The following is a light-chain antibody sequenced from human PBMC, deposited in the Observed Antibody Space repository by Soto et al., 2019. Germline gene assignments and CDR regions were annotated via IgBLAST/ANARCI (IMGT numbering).Light chain of an antibody. V-gene: IGLV2-14*01. J-gene: IGLJ1*01. CDR1: SSDVGGYNY. Sequence: QSALTQPASVSGSPGQSITISCTGTSSDVGGYNYVSWYQQHPGKAPKLMIYEVSNRPSGVSNRFSGSKSGNTASLTISGPQAEDEADYFCSSYGSTSTRYVFGTGTKLTVL. CDR2: EVS. CDR3: SSYGSTSTRYV.